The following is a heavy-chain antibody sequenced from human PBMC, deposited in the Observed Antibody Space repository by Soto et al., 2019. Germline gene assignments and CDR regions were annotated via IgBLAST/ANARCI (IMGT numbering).Heavy chain of an antibody. CDR3: ARVGASGPVRGYSYGLDYYYYYGMDV. CDR1: GFTFSSYG. D-gene: IGHD5-18*01. J-gene: IGHJ6*02. CDR2: IWYDGSNK. V-gene: IGHV3-33*01. Sequence: HPGGSLRLSCAASGFTFSSYGMHWVRQAPGKGLEWVAVIWYDGSNKYYADSVKGRFTISRDNSKNTLYLQMNSLRAEDTAVYYCARVGASGPVRGYSYGLDYYYYYGMDVWGQGTTVTVSS.